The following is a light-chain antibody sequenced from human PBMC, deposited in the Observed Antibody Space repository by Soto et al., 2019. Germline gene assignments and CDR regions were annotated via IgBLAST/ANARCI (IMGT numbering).Light chain of an antibody. CDR3: QQYLKTPPT. V-gene: IGKV4-1*01. Sequence: DIVMTQSPDSLAVSLGEMATINCKSSETVLKSTNYKNYLAWYQQKPGQPPKFLIYWASDRESGVPDRFSGSGSGTDFTLTISSLQAEDVAVYYCQQYLKTPPTFGQGTKVEIK. CDR2: WAS. CDR1: ETVLKSTNYKNY. J-gene: IGKJ1*01.